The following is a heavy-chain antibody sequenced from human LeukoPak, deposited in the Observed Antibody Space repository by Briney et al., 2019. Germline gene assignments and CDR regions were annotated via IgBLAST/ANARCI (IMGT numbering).Heavy chain of an antibody. CDR1: GDTFTTYY. J-gene: IGHJ3*02. V-gene: IGHV1-46*01. D-gene: IGHD2-15*01. Sequence: ASVKVSCKASGDTFTTYYMHWVRQAPGQWLEWMGIINPSSGSTTYAQKFQGRVTMTRDTSTSTVYMELRSLTSDDTAVYYCARERRLVVVVADIDAFDIWGQGTMVTVSS. CDR3: ARERRLVVVVADIDAFDI. CDR2: INPSSGST.